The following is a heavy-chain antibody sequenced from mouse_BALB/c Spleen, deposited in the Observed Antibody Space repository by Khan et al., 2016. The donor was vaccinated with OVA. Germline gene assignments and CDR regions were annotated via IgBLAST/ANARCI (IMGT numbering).Heavy chain of an antibody. D-gene: IGHD1-1*01. J-gene: IGHJ3*01. V-gene: IGHV2-3*01. CDR1: GFSLTSYG. Sequence: QVQLKQSGPGLVAPSQSLSITCTVSGFSLTSYGVGWVRQPPGKGLEWLGVIWGDGSTNYHSALISRLNINKDNSKSQDFLQLNSLQTADTATYYCALYYYGRAWFAYWGQGTLVTVSA. CDR2: IWGDGST. CDR3: ALYYYGRAWFAY.